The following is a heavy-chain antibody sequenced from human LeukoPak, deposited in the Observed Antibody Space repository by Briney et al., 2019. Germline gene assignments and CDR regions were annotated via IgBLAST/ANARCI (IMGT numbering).Heavy chain of an antibody. CDR2: IYHSGST. CDR1: GGSISSGGYY. J-gene: IGHJ5*02. V-gene: IGHV4-30-2*01. CDR3: ARRRTMVRGVNNWFDP. Sequence: SQTLPLTCTVSGGSISSGGYYWSWIRQPPGKGLEWIGYIYHSGSTYYNPSLKSRVTISVDTSKNQFSLKLSSVTAADTAVYYCARRRTMVRGVNNWFDPWGQGTLVTVSS. D-gene: IGHD3-10*01.